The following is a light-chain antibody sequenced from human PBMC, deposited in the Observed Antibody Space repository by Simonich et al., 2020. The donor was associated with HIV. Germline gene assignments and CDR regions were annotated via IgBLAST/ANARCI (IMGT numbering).Light chain of an antibody. Sequence: QSALTQPASVSESPGQSITISCTGTTSDVGGYNYVSWYQKHPDKAPKLMIYDVSKRPSGVSNRFSGSKSGNTASLTISGLQGEDEADYYCSSYTTSSTPEFGGGTKLTVL. CDR3: SSYTTSSTPE. CDR1: TSDVGGYNY. CDR2: DVS. V-gene: IGLV2-14*03. J-gene: IGLJ2*01.